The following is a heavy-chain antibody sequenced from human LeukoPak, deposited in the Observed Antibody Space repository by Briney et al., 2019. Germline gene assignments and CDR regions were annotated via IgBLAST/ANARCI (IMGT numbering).Heavy chain of an antibody. CDR1: GYTFSDYY. CDR2: INPKSGDT. D-gene: IGHD7-27*01. J-gene: IGHJ4*02. CDR3: ARGPNTGAFDA. V-gene: IGHV1-2*02. Sequence: ASVKVSCKASGYTFSDYYMHWWRQAPGQRLEWLGWINPKSGDTNFAQNFQGRVTMTRDTSISTAYMELSSLTSDDRAVYYCARGPNTGAFDAWGQGTPVTVSS.